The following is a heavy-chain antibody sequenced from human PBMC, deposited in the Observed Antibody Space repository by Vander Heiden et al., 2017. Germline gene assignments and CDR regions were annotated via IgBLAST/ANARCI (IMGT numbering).Heavy chain of an antibody. V-gene: IGHV4-61*01. D-gene: IGHD3-16*01. Sequence: VQLLESCPALVKPPETLSLPCPAASGCVSSGSNFWSWIRQPPGKGLGGIGYNNHCRGSKDNPSLKSSVTILVHTFKNQSAPELGVVTGAGTVVYYCATGRVAGGYYFDYWGQGTLVTVSS. CDR3: ATGRVAGGYYFDY. J-gene: IGHJ4*02. CDR2: NNHCRGS. CDR1: SGCVSSGSNF.